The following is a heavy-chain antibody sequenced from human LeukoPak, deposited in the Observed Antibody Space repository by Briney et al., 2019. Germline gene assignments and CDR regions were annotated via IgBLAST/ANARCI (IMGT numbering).Heavy chain of an antibody. CDR2: INHSGST. CDR1: GGSLSGYY. J-gene: IGHJ4*02. Sequence: SETLSLTCAVYGGSLSGYYWSWIGQPPGKGLEWIGEINHSGSTNYNPSLKSRVTISVDTSKNQFSLKLSSVTAADTAVYYCARYQLLIGVDYWGQGTLVTVSS. V-gene: IGHV4-34*01. D-gene: IGHD2-2*01. CDR3: ARYQLLIGVDY.